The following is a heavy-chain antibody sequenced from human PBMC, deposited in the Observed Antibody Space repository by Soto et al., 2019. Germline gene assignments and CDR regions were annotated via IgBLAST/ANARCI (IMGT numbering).Heavy chain of an antibody. D-gene: IGHD3-3*01. CDR1: SGTLSGYY. CDR3: ARGQRFSDWFDP. Sequence: SETLSLTCTVTSGTLSGYYWTWIRQSAGGGLEWIGRIYSSGSTNYNPSLKSRVTISLDTSMSHFSLRLRSVSAADTAVYYCARGQRFSDWFDPWGQGTLVTVSS. CDR2: IYSSGST. J-gene: IGHJ5*02. V-gene: IGHV4-4*07.